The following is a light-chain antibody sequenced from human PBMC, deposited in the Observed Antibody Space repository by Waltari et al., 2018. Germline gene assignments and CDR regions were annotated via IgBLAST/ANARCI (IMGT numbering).Light chain of an antibody. J-gene: IGKJ1*01. CDR1: QSVSSN. CDR2: GAS. V-gene: IGKV3-15*01. CDR3: QQYNNWPRT. Sequence: EIVMTQSPATLSVSPGERATLSCRASQSVSSNLAWYQQKPGQAPRILIYGASTRDAGVPARFSGSGSGTEFTLTISSLQSEDFAVYYCQQYNNWPRTFGQGTKVEI.